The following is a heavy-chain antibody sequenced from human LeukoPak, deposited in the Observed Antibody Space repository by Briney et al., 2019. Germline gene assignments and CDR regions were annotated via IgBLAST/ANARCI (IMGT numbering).Heavy chain of an antibody. CDR1: GFSFSNYA. J-gene: IGHJ4*02. CDR2: IIASSGST. CDR3: AKGGYDYVEMGYFDY. V-gene: IGHV3-23*01. Sequence: GGSLRLSCASSGFSFSNYAMGWVRQAPGKGLEWVSLIIASSGSTFYADSVKGRFTISGDNSKNTLYLQMNSLRAEDTAVYYCAKGGYDYVEMGYFDYWGQGTLVTVSS. D-gene: IGHD5-12*01.